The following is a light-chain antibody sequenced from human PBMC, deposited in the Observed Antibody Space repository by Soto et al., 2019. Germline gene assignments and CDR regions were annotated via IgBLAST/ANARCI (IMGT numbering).Light chain of an antibody. CDR2: GAS. J-gene: IGKJ5*01. V-gene: IGKV3-20*01. Sequence: EVMLTQSPGTLSLSTGERATLSCRVSESITTTSLAWYQQKPGQAPRLLIYGASTRATGVPDRFSGSESGTDFTLSISGLEPDDFVVYYCQQYGSSPFTFGQGTLLEI. CDR1: ESITTTS. CDR3: QQYGSSPFT.